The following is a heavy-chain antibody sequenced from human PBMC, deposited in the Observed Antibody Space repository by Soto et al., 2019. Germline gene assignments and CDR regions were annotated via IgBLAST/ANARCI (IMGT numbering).Heavy chain of an antibody. V-gene: IGHV1-69*01. CDR2: IIPIFGTA. J-gene: IGHJ4*02. CDR1: GYTFTSYD. D-gene: IGHD3-10*01. Sequence: QVQLVQSGAEVKKPGASVKVSCKASGYTFTSYDINWVRQAPGQGLEWMGGIIPIFGTANYAQKFQGRVTITADESTSTAYMELSSLRSEDTAVYYCARVFMGSEPFDYWGQGTLVTVSS. CDR3: ARVFMGSEPFDY.